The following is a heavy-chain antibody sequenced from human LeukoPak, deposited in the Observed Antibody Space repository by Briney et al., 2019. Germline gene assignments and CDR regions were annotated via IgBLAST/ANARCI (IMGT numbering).Heavy chain of an antibody. CDR1: GGSTSSYY. CDR2: IYYSGST. J-gene: IGHJ5*02. D-gene: IGHD6-13*01. V-gene: IGHV4-59*01. Sequence: SETLSLTCTVSGGSTSSYYWSWIRQPPGKGLEWIGYIYYSGSTNYNPSLKSRVTISVDTSKNQFTLKLSSVTAADTAVYYCARGTRSSSWSNKDRNRFDPWGQGTLVTVSS. CDR3: ARGTRSSSWSNKDRNRFDP.